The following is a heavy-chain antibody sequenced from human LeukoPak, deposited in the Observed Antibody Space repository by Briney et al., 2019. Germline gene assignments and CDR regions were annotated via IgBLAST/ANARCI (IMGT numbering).Heavy chain of an antibody. CDR1: GGTFSSYA. D-gene: IGHD2-15*01. J-gene: IGHJ4*02. V-gene: IGHV1-69*05. CDR3: ARGWYLEYYFGY. CDR2: IIPIFGTA. Sequence: SVKVSCKASGGTFSSYAISWVRQAPGQGLERMGGIIPIFGTANYAQKFQGRVTITTVESTSTAYMELSSLRSEDTAVYYCARGWYLEYYFGYWGQGTLVTVSS.